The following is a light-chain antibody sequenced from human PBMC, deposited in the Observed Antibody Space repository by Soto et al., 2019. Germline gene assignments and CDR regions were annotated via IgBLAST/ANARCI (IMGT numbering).Light chain of an antibody. CDR3: QESGRSQAII. CDR2: GTS. J-gene: IGKJ5*01. Sequence: LTRSAVTLTPPPAQRHSRSCRAIQTISSSYSAWYQQKPGQAPRLLIYGTSNRATGIPDRFSGSGSGTDFTLTSRRLEPDDFAVYSCQESGRSQAIIFGQGTRLEIK. V-gene: IGKV3-20*01. CDR1: QTISSSY.